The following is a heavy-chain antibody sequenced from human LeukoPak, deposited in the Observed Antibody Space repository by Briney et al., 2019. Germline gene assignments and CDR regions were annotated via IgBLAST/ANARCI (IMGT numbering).Heavy chain of an antibody. CDR2: INHSGST. Sequence: ASETLSLTCAVYGGSFSGYYWSWIRQPPGKGLEWIGEINHSGSTNYNPYLKSRVTISVDTSKNQFSLKLSSVAAADTAVYYCARTGPPSGSGSYYSGFNYWGQGTLVTVSS. CDR1: GGSFSGYY. D-gene: IGHD3-10*01. J-gene: IGHJ4*02. V-gene: IGHV4-34*01. CDR3: ARTGPPSGSGSYYSGFNY.